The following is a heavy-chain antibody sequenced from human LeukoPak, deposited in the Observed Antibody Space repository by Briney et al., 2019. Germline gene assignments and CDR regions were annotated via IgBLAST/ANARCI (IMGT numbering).Heavy chain of an antibody. CDR1: GGSISSYY. D-gene: IGHD1-26*01. J-gene: IGHJ4*02. CDR3: ARRVVVGALGY. Sequence: SETLSLTCTVSGGSISSYYWSWIRQPPGKGLEWIGYIYYSGSTNYNPSLKSRVTISVDTSKNQFSLKLSSVTAADTAVYYCARRVVVGALGYWGQGTLVTVSS. V-gene: IGHV4-59*01. CDR2: IYYSGST.